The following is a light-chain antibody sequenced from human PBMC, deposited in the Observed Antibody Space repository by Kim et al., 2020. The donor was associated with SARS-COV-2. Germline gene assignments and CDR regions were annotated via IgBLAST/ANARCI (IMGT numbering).Light chain of an antibody. J-gene: IGLJ2*01. CDR3: QAWDSSTVV. V-gene: IGLV3-1*01. CDR2: QDS. CDR1: KLRDKY. Sequence: SVSPGQTASITCSRDKLRDKYACWYQQKPGQSPVLVLYQDSKRPSGIPERFSGSNSGNTATLTISGTQAMDEADYYCQAWDSSTVVFGGGTQLTVL.